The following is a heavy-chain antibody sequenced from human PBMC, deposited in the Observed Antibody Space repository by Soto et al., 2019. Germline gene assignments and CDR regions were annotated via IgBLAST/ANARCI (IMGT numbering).Heavy chain of an antibody. CDR3: ARTYRTRGYSSFDY. CDR1: GFSLSNARMG. V-gene: IGHV2-26*01. J-gene: IGHJ4*02. CDR2: IFSKDEK. Sequence: QVPLKASGPVLVKPTETLTLTCTVSGFSLSNARMGVSWIRQPPGKALAWLAHIFSKDEKSYSPSLKSRITISKDTSKSQVVLTMTNMDPVDTATYYCARTYRTRGYSSFDYCGQGTLVTVSS. D-gene: IGHD5-18*01.